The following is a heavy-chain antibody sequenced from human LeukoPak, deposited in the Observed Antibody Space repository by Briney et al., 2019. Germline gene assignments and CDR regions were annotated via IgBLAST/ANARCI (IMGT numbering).Heavy chain of an antibody. CDR2: IYFRGST. D-gene: IGHD6-13*01. CDR1: GGSIGGTSYY. V-gene: IGHV4-39*07. CDR3: ARVSSSWYYFDY. Sequence: SETLSLTCTASGGSIGGTSYYWGWIRQPPGKGLEWIGSIYFRGSTYYKPSLKSRVTISVDTSKNQFYLNLTSVTAADTAVYYCARVSSSWYYFDYWGQGTLVTVSS. J-gene: IGHJ4*02.